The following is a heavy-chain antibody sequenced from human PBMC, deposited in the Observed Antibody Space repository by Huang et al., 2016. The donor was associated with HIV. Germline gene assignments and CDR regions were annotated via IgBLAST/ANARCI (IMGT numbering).Heavy chain of an antibody. V-gene: IGHV3-21*01. CDR1: GFTFKSYK. D-gene: IGHD2-21*02. CDR3: AREVTTQGYGWARSGYGMDV. Sequence: EVQLVESGGGLVRPGGSLRLSCAASGFTFKSYKMNWVRQPPGKGRDWVLSIGSSGDDIYLADSVKGRFTISRDNAKNSLYLQMNGLRAEDTVVYYCAREVTTQGYGWARSGYGMDVWGQGTTVTVSS. J-gene: IGHJ6*02. CDR2: IGSSGDDI.